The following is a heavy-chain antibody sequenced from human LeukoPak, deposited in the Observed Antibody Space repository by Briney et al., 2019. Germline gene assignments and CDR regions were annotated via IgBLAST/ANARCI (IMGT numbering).Heavy chain of an antibody. D-gene: IGHD2-15*01. CDR2: IYYSGST. Sequence: SETLSLTCTVSGGSISSSSYYWGWIRQPPGKGLEWIGSIYYSGSTYYNPSLKSRVTISVDTPKNQFSLKLSSVTAADTAVYYCARRGSDCSGGSCYSRAFDIWGQGTMVTVSS. V-gene: IGHV4-39*01. CDR3: ARRGSDCSGGSCYSRAFDI. CDR1: GGSISSSSYY. J-gene: IGHJ3*02.